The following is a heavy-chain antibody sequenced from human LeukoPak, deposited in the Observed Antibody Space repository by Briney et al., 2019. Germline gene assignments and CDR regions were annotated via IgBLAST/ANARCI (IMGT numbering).Heavy chain of an antibody. CDR3: ARDLARPITIFGVVPRAAFDI. J-gene: IGHJ3*02. CDR2: IIPIFGTA. V-gene: IGHV1-69*13. Sequence: SVKVSCKXSGGTFSSYAISWVRQAPGQGLEWMGGIIPIFGTANYAQKFQGRVTITADESTSTAYMELSSLRSEDTAVYYCARDLARPITIFGVVPRAAFDIWGQGTMVTVSS. D-gene: IGHD3-3*01. CDR1: GGTFSSYA.